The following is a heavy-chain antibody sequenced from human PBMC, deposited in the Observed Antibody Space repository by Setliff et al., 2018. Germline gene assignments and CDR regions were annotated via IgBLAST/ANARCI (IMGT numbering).Heavy chain of an antibody. D-gene: IGHD3-10*01. J-gene: IGHJ6*03. Sequence: SETLSLTCTVSGGSMGSYYWTWIRQSAGKGLEWIGRVYTTGSTAFNPSLNSRVTMSLDKSKNQFSLKLYSVTAADTAVYFCARVRISPYCMDVWGKGTTVTVSS. CDR3: ARVRISPYCMDV. V-gene: IGHV4-4*07. CDR1: GGSMGSYY. CDR2: VYTTGST.